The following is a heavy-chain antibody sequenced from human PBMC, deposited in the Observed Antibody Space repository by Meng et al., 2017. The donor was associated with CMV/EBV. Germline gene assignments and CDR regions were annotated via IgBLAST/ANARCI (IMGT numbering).Heavy chain of an antibody. CDR1: SIRSSGYY. CDR2: IYYSGST. D-gene: IGHD3-3*01. Sequence: SIRSSGYYWGWIRQPPGKGLEWIGSIYYSGSTYYNPSLKSRVTISVDTSKNQFSLKLSSVTAADTAVYYCASGPYYDFWSGYYTFDYWGQGTLVTVSS. V-gene: IGHV4-39*07. CDR3: ASGPYYDFWSGYYTFDY. J-gene: IGHJ4*02.